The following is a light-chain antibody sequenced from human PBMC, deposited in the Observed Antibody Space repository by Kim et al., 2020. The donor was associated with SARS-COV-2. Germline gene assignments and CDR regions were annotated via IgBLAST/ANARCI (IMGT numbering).Light chain of an antibody. V-gene: IGKV1-39*01. J-gene: IGKJ1*01. CDR2: AAS. Sequence: DIQMTQSPSSLSASVGDRVTITCRASQSISIYLNWYQQKPGKAPKLLIYAASSLQSGVPSMFSGSGSGTDFTLTISSLQPEDFATYYCQQSYSKTFGQGTKVDIK. CDR3: QQSYSKT. CDR1: QSISIY.